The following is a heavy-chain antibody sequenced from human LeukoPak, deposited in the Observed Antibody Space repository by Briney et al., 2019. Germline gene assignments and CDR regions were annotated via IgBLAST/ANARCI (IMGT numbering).Heavy chain of an antibody. J-gene: IGHJ6*03. D-gene: IGHD3-3*01. CDR3: ARARTIFGVRRGGYYYYMDV. CDR1: GGSISSSSYY. V-gene: IGHV4-39*07. Sequence: SETLSLTCTVSGGSISSSSYYWGWIRQPPGKGLEWIGSIYYSGSTYYNPSLKSRVTISVDTSKNQFSLKLSSVTAADTAVYYCARARTIFGVRRGGYYYYMDVWGKGTTVTVSS. CDR2: IYYSGST.